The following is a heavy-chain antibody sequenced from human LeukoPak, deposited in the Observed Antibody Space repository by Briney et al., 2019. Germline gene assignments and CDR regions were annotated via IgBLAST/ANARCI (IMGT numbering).Heavy chain of an antibody. CDR2: IIPILGIA. J-gene: IGHJ4*02. D-gene: IGHD6-13*01. CDR1: GGTFSSYT. V-gene: IGHV1-69*04. CDR3: ARDQGAAGTRGIYYFDY. Sequence: SVKVSCKASGGTFSSYTISWVRQAPGQGLEWMGRIIPILGIAYYAQKFQGRVTITADKSTSTAYMELSSLRSEDTAVYYCARDQGAAGTRGIYYFDYWGQGTLVTVSS.